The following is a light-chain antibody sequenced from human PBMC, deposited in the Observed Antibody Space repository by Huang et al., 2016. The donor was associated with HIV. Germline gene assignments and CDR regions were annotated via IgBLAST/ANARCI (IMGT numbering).Light chain of an antibody. CDR2: DAS. J-gene: IGKJ3*01. CDR1: QSISNF. Sequence: EILLTQSPATLSLSPGERATLSCRASQSISNFLAWYQQRPGQPPRLLSYDASTRATGIPDRFSGSGSGTDFTLTISTLQPEDFAVYYCQQRSSWPPFTFGPGTKVDVK. CDR3: QQRSSWPPFT. V-gene: IGKV3-11*01.